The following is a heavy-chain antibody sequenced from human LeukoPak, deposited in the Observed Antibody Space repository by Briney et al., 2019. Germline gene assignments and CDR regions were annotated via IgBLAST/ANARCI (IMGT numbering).Heavy chain of an antibody. Sequence: PGRSLRLSCAASGFTFSSYGMHWVRQAPGKGLEWVAVIWYDGSNKYYADSVKGRFTISRDNSKNTLYLQMNSLRAEDTAVYFCVTDWRGSSCDGDCLRYWGQGTLVTVSS. J-gene: IGHJ4*02. CDR1: GFTFSSYG. CDR2: IWYDGSNK. V-gene: IGHV3-33*01. CDR3: VTDWRGSSCDGDCLRY. D-gene: IGHD2-21*02.